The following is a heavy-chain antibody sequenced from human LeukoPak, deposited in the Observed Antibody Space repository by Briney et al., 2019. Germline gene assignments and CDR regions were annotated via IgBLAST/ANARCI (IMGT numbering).Heavy chain of an antibody. J-gene: IGHJ6*03. Sequence: SETLSLTCTVSGGSIRSYYWSWIRQPPGKGLEWIGYMYYRGNTNYNPSLKSRVTMSLDMSKNQFSLKLSSVTAADTAVYYCARGGYYGSGSSTVRYFYYYMDVWGTGTAVTISS. CDR3: ARGGYYGSGSSTVRYFYYYMDV. CDR2: MYYRGNT. D-gene: IGHD3-10*01. V-gene: IGHV4-59*08. CDR1: GGSIRSYY.